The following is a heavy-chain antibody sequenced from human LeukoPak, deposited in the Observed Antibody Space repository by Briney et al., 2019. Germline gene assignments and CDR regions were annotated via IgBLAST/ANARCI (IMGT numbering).Heavy chain of an antibody. J-gene: IGHJ6*04. CDR3: ARDQGYCSSTSCENYYYYGMDV. CDR1: GGSISSGGYS. V-gene: IGHV4-30-2*01. D-gene: IGHD2-2*01. CDR2: IYHSGST. Sequence: PSETLSLTCAVSGGSISSGGYSWSWIRQPPGKGLEWMGYIYHSGSTYYNPSLKSRVTISVDRSKNQFSLKLSSVTAADTAVYYCARDQGYCSSTSCENYYYYGMDVWGKGTTVTVSS.